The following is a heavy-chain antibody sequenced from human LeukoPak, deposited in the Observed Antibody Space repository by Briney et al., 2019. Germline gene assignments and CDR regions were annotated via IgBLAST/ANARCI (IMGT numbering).Heavy chain of an antibody. V-gene: IGHV3-9*01. J-gene: IGHJ4*02. Sequence: HSGRSLRLSCAASGFGFDEYAMHWVRQVPGKGLEWVSGISWNSASVGYADSVKGRFTISRDNTKNSLYLQMNSLRPEDTALYYCTKGRGYSGSQENWGQGTLVTVSS. CDR1: GFGFDEYA. D-gene: IGHD5-12*01. CDR2: ISWNSASV. CDR3: TKGRGYSGSQEN.